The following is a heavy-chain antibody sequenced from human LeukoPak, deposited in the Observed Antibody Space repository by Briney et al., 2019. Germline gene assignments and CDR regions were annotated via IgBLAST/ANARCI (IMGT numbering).Heavy chain of an antibody. J-gene: IGHJ4*02. V-gene: IGHV3-23*01. CDR1: GFTFSSYA. CDR2: ISGSGGRT. D-gene: IGHD3/OR15-3a*01. CDR3: ARSLGRAPHDY. Sequence: GGSLRLSCAASGFTFSSYAMNWVRQAPGKGLEWVSDISGSGGRTYYADSVKGRFTISRDNSKNTLYLQMNRLRAEDTAVYYCARSLGRAPHDYWGQGTLVTVSS.